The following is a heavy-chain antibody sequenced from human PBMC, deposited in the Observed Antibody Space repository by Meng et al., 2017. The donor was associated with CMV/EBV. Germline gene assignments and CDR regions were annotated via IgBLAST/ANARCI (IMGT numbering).Heavy chain of an antibody. CDR1: GFTLSSYS. CDR2: ISSSSSYI. Sequence: GESLKISCAASGFTLSSYSMNWVRQAPGKGLEWVSSISSSSSYIYYADSVKGRFTISRDNAKNSLYLQMNSLRAEDTAVYYCARDRSGSYLGFDPWGQGTLVTVSS. J-gene: IGHJ5*02. V-gene: IGHV3-21*01. D-gene: IGHD1-26*01. CDR3: ARDRSGSYLGFDP.